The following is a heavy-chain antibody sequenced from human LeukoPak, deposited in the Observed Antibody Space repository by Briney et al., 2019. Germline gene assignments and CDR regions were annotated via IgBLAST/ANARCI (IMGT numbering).Heavy chain of an antibody. Sequence: GRSVRLSCAASGFTFSSYGMHWVRQAPGKGLEWVAVIWYDGSNKYYADSVKGRFTNSRDNHKNTLYLQMNSLRAEDRAVYYCARDSCRRTDSGVFVFGGQGTLVSV. D-gene: IGHD1-26*01. CDR1: GFTFSSYG. CDR2: IWYDGSNK. V-gene: IGHV3-33*01. CDR3: ARDSCRRTDSGVFVF. J-gene: IGHJ4*02.